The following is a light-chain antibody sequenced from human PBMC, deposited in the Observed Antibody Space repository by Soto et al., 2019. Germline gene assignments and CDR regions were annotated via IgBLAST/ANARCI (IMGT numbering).Light chain of an antibody. CDR1: SSDVGGYNY. Sequence: QSALTQPPSASGSPGQSVTISCTGTSSDVGGYNYVSWCQQYPGKAPKLMIYEVSKRPSGVPDRFSGSKSGNTASLTVSGLQAEDEADYYCSSYAGSNNLVFGGGTKLTVL. CDR3: SSYAGSNNLV. CDR2: EVS. J-gene: IGLJ3*02. V-gene: IGLV2-8*01.